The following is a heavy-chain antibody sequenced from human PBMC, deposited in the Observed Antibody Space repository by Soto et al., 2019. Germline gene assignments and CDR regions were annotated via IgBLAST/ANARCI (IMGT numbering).Heavy chain of an antibody. D-gene: IGHD3-3*01. Sequence: GSLRLSCAASGFTFSSYAMSWVRQAPGKGLEWVSAISGSGGSTYYADSVKGRFTISRDNSKNTLYLQMNSLRAEDTAVYYCAESPPGPSDFWSGYYPDHYYYYGMDVWGQGTTVTVSS. CDR3: AESPPGPSDFWSGYYPDHYYYYGMDV. CDR2: ISGSGGST. V-gene: IGHV3-23*01. J-gene: IGHJ6*02. CDR1: GFTFSSYA.